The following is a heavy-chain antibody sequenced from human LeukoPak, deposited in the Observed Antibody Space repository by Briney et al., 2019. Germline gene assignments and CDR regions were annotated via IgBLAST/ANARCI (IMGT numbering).Heavy chain of an antibody. CDR3: ARDAHYYDSSGITPFDY. D-gene: IGHD3-22*01. CDR2: ISSSSSYI. Sequence: GGSLRLSCAASGFAFSSYSMNWVRQAPGKGLEWVSSISSSSSYIYYADSVKGRFTISRDNAKNSLYLQMNSLRAEDTAVYYCARDAHYYDSSGITPFDYWGQGTLVTVSS. CDR1: GFAFSSYS. J-gene: IGHJ4*02. V-gene: IGHV3-21*01.